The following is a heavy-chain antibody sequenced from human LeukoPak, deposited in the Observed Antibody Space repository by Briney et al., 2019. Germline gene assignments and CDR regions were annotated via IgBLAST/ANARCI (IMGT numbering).Heavy chain of an antibody. J-gene: IGHJ4*02. CDR3: SVVPAAMGDDY. CDR2: INPSGGST. CDR1: GYTFTSYY. V-gene: IGHV1-46*01. D-gene: IGHD2-2*01. Sequence: ASVKVSCKASGYTFTSYYMHWVRQAPGQGLEWMGIINPSGGSTSYAQKFQGRVTMTRDTSTSTVYMELSSLRSEDTAVYYCSVVPAAMGDDYWGQGTLVTVSS.